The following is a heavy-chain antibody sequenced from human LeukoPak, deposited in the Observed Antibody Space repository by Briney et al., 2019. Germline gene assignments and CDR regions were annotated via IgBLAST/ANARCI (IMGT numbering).Heavy chain of an antibody. CDR3: ARGIRYNYIDY. CDR1: GGPISSYY. V-gene: IGHV4-59*01. CDR2: IYYSGST. D-gene: IGHD3-9*01. Sequence: PSETLSLTCTVSGGPISSYYWSWIRQPPGKGLEWIGYIYYSGSTNYNPSLKSRVTISVDTSKNQFSLKLSSVTAADTAVYYCARGIRYNYIDYWGQGTLVTVSS. J-gene: IGHJ4*02.